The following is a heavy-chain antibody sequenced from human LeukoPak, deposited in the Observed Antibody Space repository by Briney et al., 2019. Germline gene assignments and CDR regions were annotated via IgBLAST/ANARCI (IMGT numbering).Heavy chain of an antibody. Sequence: SETLSLICTVSGGSISSRTYYWGWIRQSPGKGLEWIGTIHYSGSTSYNPSLKSRVTISVDTSKNQFSLKLSSVTAADTAVYYCARVYGSGSYYNGYYYYYMDVWGKGTTVTISS. CDR2: IHYSGST. J-gene: IGHJ6*03. V-gene: IGHV4-39*01. CDR1: GGSISSRTYY. CDR3: ARVYGSGSYYNGYYYYYMDV. D-gene: IGHD3-10*01.